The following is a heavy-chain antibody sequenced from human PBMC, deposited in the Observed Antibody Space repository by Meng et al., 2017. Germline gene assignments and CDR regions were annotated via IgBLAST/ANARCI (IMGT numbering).Heavy chain of an antibody. CDR2: INTNTGNP. D-gene: IGHD1-26*01. CDR1: GYTFTSYA. CDR3: ARENRWEPPDY. V-gene: IGHV7-4-1*02. J-gene: IGHJ4*02. Sequence: HLVQFGFELEKPGASVKVSCKASGYTFTSYAMNWVRQAPGQGLEWMGWINTNTGNPTYAQGFTGRFIFSLDTSVSTAYLQISSLKAEDTAVYYCARENRWEPPDYWGQGTLVTVSS.